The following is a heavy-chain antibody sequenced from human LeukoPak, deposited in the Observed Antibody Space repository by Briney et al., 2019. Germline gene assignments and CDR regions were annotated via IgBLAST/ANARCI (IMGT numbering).Heavy chain of an antibody. CDR1: GFTFSDYY. V-gene: IGHV3-11*01. Sequence: GGSQRLSCAASGFTFSDYYMSWIRQAPGKGLEGVSYISSSGSTIYYADSVKGRFTISRDNAKNSLYLQMNSLRAEDTAVYYCARKHIVVVTAIRPYYYYYMDVWGKGTTVTVSS. J-gene: IGHJ6*03. CDR2: ISSSGSTI. D-gene: IGHD2-21*02. CDR3: ARKHIVVVTAIRPYYYYYMDV.